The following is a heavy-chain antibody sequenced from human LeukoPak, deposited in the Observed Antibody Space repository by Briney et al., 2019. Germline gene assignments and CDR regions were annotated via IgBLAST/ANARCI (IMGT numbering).Heavy chain of an antibody. J-gene: IGHJ4*02. CDR3: AKIPDYDFWSGYTDYYFDC. CDR1: GFTFSSYA. CDR2: ISGSGGST. Sequence: GGSLRLSCAASGFTFSSYAMSWVRQAPGKGLEWVSAISGSGGSTYYADSVKGRFTISRDNSKNTLYLQMNSLRAEDTAVYYCAKIPDYDFWSGYTDYYFDCWGQGTLVTVSS. V-gene: IGHV3-23*01. D-gene: IGHD3-3*01.